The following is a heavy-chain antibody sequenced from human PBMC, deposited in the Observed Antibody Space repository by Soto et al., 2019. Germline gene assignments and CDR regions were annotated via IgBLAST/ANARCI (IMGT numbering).Heavy chain of an antibody. V-gene: IGHV4-59*12. Sequence: QVQLQESGPGLVKPSETLSLSCTVSGDSMSGYYWSWIRQPPGKGLEWIGYIYSSGSTNYNPSLRSRVTLSQDTSKNQFALEQISVTGADTAVYFCASSSGRGIRQVGYWGQGSLVTVCS. CDR1: GDSMSGYY. CDR2: IYSSGST. J-gene: IGHJ4*02. D-gene: IGHD1-26*01. CDR3: ASSSGRGIRQVGY.